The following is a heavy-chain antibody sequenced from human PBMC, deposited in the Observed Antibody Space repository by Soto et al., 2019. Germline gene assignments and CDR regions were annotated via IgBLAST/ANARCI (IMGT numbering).Heavy chain of an antibody. D-gene: IGHD5-12*01. V-gene: IGHV4-34*01. CDR2: INHSGST. Sequence: SETLSLTCAVYGGSFSGYYWSWIRQPPGKGLEWIGEINHSGSTNYNPSLKSRVTISVDTSKNQFSLKLSSVTAADTAVYYCARFPGLYSGYFTAPHNYYYYGMDVRGQRTTVTVSS. CDR1: GGSFSGYY. J-gene: IGHJ6*02. CDR3: ARFPGLYSGYFTAPHNYYYYGMDV.